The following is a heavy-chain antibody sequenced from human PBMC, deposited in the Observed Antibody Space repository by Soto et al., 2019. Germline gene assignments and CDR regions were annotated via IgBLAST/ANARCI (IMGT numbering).Heavy chain of an antibody. D-gene: IGHD4-17*01. V-gene: IGHV1-8*01. J-gene: IGHJ4*02. Sequence: QVQLVQSGAEVKKSGASVKVSYKASGYTFTSHDINRVRQATGQGLEWMGWMNPNSGNTGYAQKFKGRVTMTRNTSISTAYMELSSLRSEDTAVYYCARWDYGDYARFDYWGQGTLVTVSS. CDR3: ARWDYGDYARFDY. CDR1: GYTFTSHD. CDR2: MNPNSGNT.